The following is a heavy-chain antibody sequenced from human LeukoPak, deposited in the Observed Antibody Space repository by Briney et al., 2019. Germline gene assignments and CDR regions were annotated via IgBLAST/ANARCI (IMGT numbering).Heavy chain of an antibody. J-gene: IGHJ4*02. D-gene: IGHD5-12*01. CDR3: ARDLVVATGPDY. CDR2: IDNYGSRT. CDR1: GFTLSSYW. Sequence: GGSLRLSCAASGFTLSSYWMHWVRQVPGKGLVWVSRIDNYGSRTNYADSVKGRFTISRDNAKNTLYLQMNSLRAEDTAVYYCARDLVVATGPDYWGQGTLVTVSS. V-gene: IGHV3-74*01.